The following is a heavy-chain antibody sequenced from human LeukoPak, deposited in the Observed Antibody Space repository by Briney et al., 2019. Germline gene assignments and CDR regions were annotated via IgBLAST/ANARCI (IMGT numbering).Heavy chain of an antibody. Sequence: PSETLSLTCAVYGGSFSGYYWSWIRQPPGKGLEWIGEINHSGSTNYNPSLKSRVTISVDTSKNQFSLKLSSVTAADTAVYYCARRQSIAAAGASDYWGQGTLVTVSS. CDR3: ARRQSIAAAGASDY. CDR1: GGSFSGYY. D-gene: IGHD6-13*01. V-gene: IGHV4-34*01. CDR2: INHSGST. J-gene: IGHJ4*02.